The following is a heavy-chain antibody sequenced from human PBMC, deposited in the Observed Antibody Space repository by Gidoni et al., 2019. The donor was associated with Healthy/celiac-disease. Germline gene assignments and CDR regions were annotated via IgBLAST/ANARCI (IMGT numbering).Heavy chain of an antibody. Sequence: QVQLVQSGAEVTKPGSSVKVSCKASGGTFSSYAISWLRQAPGQGLEWMGRIIPILGIANYAQKFQGRVMITADKSTSTAYMELSSLRSEDTAVDYCASPAYTFDGDERTKNWGQGTLVTVSS. D-gene: IGHD3-3*01. J-gene: IGHJ4*02. CDR1: GGTFSSYA. CDR3: ASPAYTFDGDERTKN. V-gene: IGHV1-69*04. CDR2: IIPILGIA.